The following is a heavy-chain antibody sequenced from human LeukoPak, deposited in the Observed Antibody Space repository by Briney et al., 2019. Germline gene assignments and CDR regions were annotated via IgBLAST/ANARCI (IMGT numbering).Heavy chain of an antibody. D-gene: IGHD2-21*01. J-gene: IGHJ4*02. Sequence: PSETLSLTCTVSGGSISSGSYYWSWIRQPAGKGLEWIGRIYTSGSTNYNPSLKSRVTISVDTSKNQFSLKLSSVTAADTAVYYCARDPYCGGDCYSNVGYWGQGTLVTVSS. CDR3: ARDPYCGGDCYSNVGY. CDR2: IYTSGST. V-gene: IGHV4-61*02. CDR1: GGSISSGSYY.